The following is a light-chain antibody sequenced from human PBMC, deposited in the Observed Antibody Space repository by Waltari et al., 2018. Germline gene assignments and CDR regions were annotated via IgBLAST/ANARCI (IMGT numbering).Light chain of an antibody. V-gene: IGKV1-39*01. CDR2: AAS. J-gene: IGKJ4*01. CDR3: QQSNSTPLT. Sequence: DIQMTQSPSSLSTSVGDRVTITCRASQSISSYLSWYQQKPGKAPKLLIYAASSLQSWVPSRFSGSGSGTDFTLTISSLQPEDFATYYCQQSNSTPLTFGGGTKVEIK. CDR1: QSISSY.